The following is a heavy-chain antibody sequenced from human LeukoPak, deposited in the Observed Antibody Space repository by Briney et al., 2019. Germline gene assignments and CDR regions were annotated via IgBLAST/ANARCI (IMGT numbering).Heavy chain of an antibody. J-gene: IGHJ4*02. CDR1: GYTFTGYY. V-gene: IGHV1-2*02. Sequence: ASVKVSCKVSGYTFTGYYMHWVRQAPGQGLEWMGWINPNSGGTNYAQKFQGRVTMTRDTSISTAYMELSRLRSDDTAVYYCARVNRGDTAMVIGGYFDYWGQGTLVTVSS. CDR3: ARVNRGDTAMVIGGYFDY. CDR2: INPNSGGT. D-gene: IGHD5-18*01.